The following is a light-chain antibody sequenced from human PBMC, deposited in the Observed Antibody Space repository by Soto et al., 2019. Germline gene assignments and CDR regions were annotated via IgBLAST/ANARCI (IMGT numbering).Light chain of an antibody. V-gene: IGKV3-15*01. Sequence: EIMMTQSPATLSVSPGERATLSCRASQSVSSNVAWYQQKPGQAPRLLIYSASSRATGIPARFSGSGSGTEFTLTSSSLQSEDFALYYCQQYNNGPPLTVGGGTKVEIK. CDR1: QSVSSN. CDR3: QQYNNGPPLT. CDR2: SAS. J-gene: IGKJ4*01.